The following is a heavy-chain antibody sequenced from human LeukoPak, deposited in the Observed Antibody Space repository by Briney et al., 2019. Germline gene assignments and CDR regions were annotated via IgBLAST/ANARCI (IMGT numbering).Heavy chain of an antibody. V-gene: IGHV3-23*01. CDR2: ITGSGTST. D-gene: IGHD3-9*01. CDR3: VIWGDSDVLPGYYVPDY. Sequence: GASLRLSCVASGFTFSNYAMSWVRQAPGKGLEWVSAITGSGTSTYYADSLKGRFTISRDNSKNTVFLQMNSLRHEDTAIYYCVIWGDSDVLPGYYVPDYWGQGTLVTVSS. CDR1: GFTFSNYA. J-gene: IGHJ4*02.